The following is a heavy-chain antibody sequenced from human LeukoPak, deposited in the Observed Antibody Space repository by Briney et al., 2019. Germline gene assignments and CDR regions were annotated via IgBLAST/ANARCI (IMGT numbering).Heavy chain of an antibody. Sequence: SETLSLTCAVSSVSLSGYSWGWIRQAPGKGLDWIGEIHHSGSTTYNSSLKNRVTISLDKPKSQFSLILTSVTAADTAVYYCTRQSGTVTPIDYWGQGILVTVSS. CDR2: IHHSGST. V-gene: IGHV4-34*01. CDR3: TRQSGTVTPIDY. D-gene: IGHD4-17*01. J-gene: IGHJ4*02. CDR1: SVSLSGYS.